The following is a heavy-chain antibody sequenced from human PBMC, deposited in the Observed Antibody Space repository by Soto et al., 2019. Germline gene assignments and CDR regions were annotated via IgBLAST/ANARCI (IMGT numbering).Heavy chain of an antibody. J-gene: IGHJ6*02. CDR3: AKGLRLYYYSMDV. CDR1: EVTCCEFY. V-gene: IGHV3-11*06. CDR2: ISTGSTYT. Sequence: RDPRGVSEVTCCEFYMSWINKISVKVLEWLSFISTGSTYTIYAASVKRRFTISRDNVKNSLSLQMNRLRAEDTAVYYSAKGLRLYYYSMDVLGQGTTVPVSS.